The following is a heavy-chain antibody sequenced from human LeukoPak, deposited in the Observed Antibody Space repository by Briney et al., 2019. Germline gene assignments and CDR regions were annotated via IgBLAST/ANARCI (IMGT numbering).Heavy chain of an antibody. Sequence: SETLSLTCAIYGGSFSGGYYWGWIRQSPGKGLEWIGSIYHSGSTYYNPSLRSRVTISVDTSKNQFSLKLSSVTAADTAVYYCAGKYYYDSSGYFYVDYWGQGTLVTVSS. CDR2: IYHSGST. D-gene: IGHD3-22*01. CDR1: GGSFSGGYY. J-gene: IGHJ4*02. V-gene: IGHV4-38-2*01. CDR3: AGKYYYDSSGYFYVDY.